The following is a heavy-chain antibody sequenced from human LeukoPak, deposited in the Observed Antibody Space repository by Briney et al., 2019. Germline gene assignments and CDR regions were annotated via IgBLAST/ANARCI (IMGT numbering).Heavy chain of an antibody. J-gene: IGHJ4*02. D-gene: IGHD3-22*01. V-gene: IGHV2-5*01. CDR2: IYWNDDK. CDR1: GFSLSTSGVG. Sequence: SGPTLVNPTQTLTLTCTFSGFSLSTSGVGVGWIRQPPGKALEWLALIYWNDDKRYSPSLKSRLTITKDTSKSQVVLTMTNMDPVDTATYYCAHSRAWNYYDSSGPYWGYWGQGTLVTVSS. CDR3: AHSRAWNYYDSSGPYWGY.